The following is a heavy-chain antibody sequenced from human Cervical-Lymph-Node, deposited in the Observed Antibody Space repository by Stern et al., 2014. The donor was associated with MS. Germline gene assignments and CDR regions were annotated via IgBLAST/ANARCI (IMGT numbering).Heavy chain of an antibody. D-gene: IGHD3-3*01. J-gene: IGHJ6*02. CDR3: ARFPPNNWSDGPSVYGMDV. CDR2: IYPGDSDT. V-gene: IGHV5-51*01. Sequence: VQLVQSGAEVKKPGESLKISCKGSGYTFTSYWIAWVRQMPGKGLEWMGIIYPGDSDTSYRPSVQGQVTMSADKSISTAYLQLSSLKASDTAMYYCARFPPNNWSDGPSVYGMDVWGQGTTVTVSS. CDR1: GYTFTSYW.